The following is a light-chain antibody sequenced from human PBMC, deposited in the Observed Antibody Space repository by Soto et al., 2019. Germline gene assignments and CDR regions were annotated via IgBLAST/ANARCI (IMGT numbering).Light chain of an antibody. V-gene: IGLV2-11*01. Sequence: QSALTQPRSVSGSPGQSVTISCTGTSRDVGGYNYVSWYQQHPGKAPKLMIYDVSERPSGVPDRFSGSKSGNTASLTISGLQAEDEADYYCCSYSGSPTRVFGTGTKVTVL. CDR2: DVS. J-gene: IGLJ1*01. CDR1: SRDVGGYNY. CDR3: CSYSGSPTRV.